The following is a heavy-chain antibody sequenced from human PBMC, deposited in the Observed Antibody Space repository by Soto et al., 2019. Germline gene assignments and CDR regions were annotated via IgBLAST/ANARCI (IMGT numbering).Heavy chain of an antibody. V-gene: IGHV3-23*01. CDR1: GFTISSNA. CDR2: ISDRGDTT. J-gene: IGHJ4*02. Sequence: EVQLLESGGGLVQPGGSLRLSCAASGFTISSNAVYWVRQAPGKGLEWVSGISDRGDTTHYADSVKGRFTISRDTSKNTLYLQLNTLRADDTAVYYCAKDKPGTTSFDYWGQGTLVTVSS. CDR3: AKDKPGTTSFDY. D-gene: IGHD1-1*01.